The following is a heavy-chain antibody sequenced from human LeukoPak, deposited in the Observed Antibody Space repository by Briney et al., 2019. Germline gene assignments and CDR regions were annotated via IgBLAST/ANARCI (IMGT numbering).Heavy chain of an antibody. Sequence: SETLSLTCTVSGGSIRSYYWSWIRQPPGKGLEWIAYIYYSGSTNYNPSLKSRVTISVDTSKNQFSLKLSSVTAADTAVYYCASTYYDILTGYYAFDYWGQGTLVTVSS. CDR2: IYYSGST. CDR3: ASTYYDILTGYYAFDY. D-gene: IGHD3-9*01. J-gene: IGHJ4*02. CDR1: GGSIRSYY. V-gene: IGHV4-59*01.